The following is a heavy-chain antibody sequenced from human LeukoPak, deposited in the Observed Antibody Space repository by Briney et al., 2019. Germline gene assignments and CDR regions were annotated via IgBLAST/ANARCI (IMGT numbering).Heavy chain of an antibody. CDR3: ARSRGFSRIAAAGTPLDY. CDR1: GFTFSSYG. CDR2: IWYDGSNK. Sequence: GRSLRLSCAASGFTFSSYGMHWVRQAPGKGLGWVAVIWYDGSNKYYADSVKGRFTISRDNSKNTLYLQMNSLRAEDTAVYYCARSRGFSRIAAAGTPLDYWGQGTLVTVSS. D-gene: IGHD6-13*01. J-gene: IGHJ4*02. V-gene: IGHV3-33*01.